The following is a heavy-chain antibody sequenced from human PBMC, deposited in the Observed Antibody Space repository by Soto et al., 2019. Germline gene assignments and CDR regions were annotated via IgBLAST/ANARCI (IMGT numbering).Heavy chain of an antibody. J-gene: IGHJ4*02. CDR2: INAGNGNT. CDR3: ARARGIGPSDY. V-gene: IGHV1-3*01. D-gene: IGHD3-10*01. Sequence: QVQLVQSGAEVKKPGASVKVSCKASGYTFTSYAMYWVRQAPGQRLEWMGWINAGNGNTKYSQKFQGRVTITRDTSPSASYTERSSLRPEDTAVYYCARARGIGPSDYWGQGTLVTVSS. CDR1: GYTFTSYA.